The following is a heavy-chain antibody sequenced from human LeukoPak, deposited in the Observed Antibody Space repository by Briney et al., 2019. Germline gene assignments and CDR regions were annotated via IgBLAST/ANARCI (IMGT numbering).Heavy chain of an antibody. Sequence: PGGSLRLSCAASGFTFSSYAMSWVRQAPGKGLEWVSAISGSGGSTYYADSVRGRFTISRDNSKNSLYLQMNSLRAEDTAVYYCAKGQQWLVLGYYWGQGTLVTVSS. J-gene: IGHJ4*02. CDR3: AKGQQWLVLGYY. V-gene: IGHV3-23*01. CDR2: ISGSGGST. D-gene: IGHD6-19*01. CDR1: GFTFSSYA.